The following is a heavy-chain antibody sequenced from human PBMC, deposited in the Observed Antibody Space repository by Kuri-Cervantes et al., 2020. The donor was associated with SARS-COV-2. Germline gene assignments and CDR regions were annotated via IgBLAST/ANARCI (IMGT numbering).Heavy chain of an antibody. CDR3: ARGGYYSYYYYGMDV. J-gene: IGHJ6*02. V-gene: IGHV3-74*01. Sequence: GESLKISCAASGFTFSGHWIHWVRQAPGKGLVWVSRINPDGSYTNNADSVKGRFTLSRDNAKNMLYLQMNSLRAEDTAVCYCARGGYYSYYYYGMDVWGQGTTVTVSS. D-gene: IGHD3-22*01. CDR2: INPDGSYT. CDR1: GFTFSGHW.